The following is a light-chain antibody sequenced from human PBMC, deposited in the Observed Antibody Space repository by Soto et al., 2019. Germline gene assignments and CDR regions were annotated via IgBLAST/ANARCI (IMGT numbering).Light chain of an antibody. J-gene: IGKJ2*01. CDR1: QGINIF. CDR3: QQRNSYPRT. CDR2: AAS. V-gene: IGKV1-9*01. Sequence: DIQMTQSPSTLPASVVDRVTITFRASQGINIFLAWFQQKPGKAPNLLISAASTLQSGVPSRFSGSGSETEFTLTITSLQPEDSATYYCQQRNSYPRTFGQGTKVDIK.